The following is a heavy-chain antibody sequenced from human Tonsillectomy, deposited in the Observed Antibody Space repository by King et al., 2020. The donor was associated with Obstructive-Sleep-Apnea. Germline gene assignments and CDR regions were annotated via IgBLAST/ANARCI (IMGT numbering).Heavy chain of an antibody. V-gene: IGHV3-15*01. D-gene: IGHD2-2*02. CDR1: GFTFSDAW. CDR2: IKSKIGGGTT. J-gene: IGHJ5*02. Sequence: VQLVESGGGLVKPGGSLRLSCEVSGFTFSDAWMSWVRQAPGKGLEWVGRIKSKIGGGTTDYAAPVKGRFTISRDDSQNTVYLQMNSLKTEDPAVYFCAHIIVVPAALHHWGQGTLVTVSS. CDR3: AHIIVVPAALHH.